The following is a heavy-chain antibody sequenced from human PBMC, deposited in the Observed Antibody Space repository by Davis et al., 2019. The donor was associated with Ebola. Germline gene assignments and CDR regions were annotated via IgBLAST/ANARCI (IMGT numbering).Heavy chain of an antibody. CDR1: GGSISSYY. CDR2: IYYSGST. J-gene: IGHJ4*02. V-gene: IGHV4-59*01. CDR3: AREVAGGFDY. D-gene: IGHD6-19*01. Sequence: SETLSLTCTVSGGSISSYYWSWIRQPPGKGLEWIGYIYYSGSTNYNPSLKSRVTISVDTSKNQFSLKLSSVTAADTAVYYCAREVAGGFDYWGRGTLVTVSS.